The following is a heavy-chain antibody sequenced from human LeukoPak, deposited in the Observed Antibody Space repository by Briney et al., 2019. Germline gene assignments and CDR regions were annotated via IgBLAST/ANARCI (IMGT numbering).Heavy chain of an antibody. CDR2: INPNSGGT. CDR3: AFLPYDYVWGSYRYPRPYYFDY. D-gene: IGHD3-16*02. J-gene: IGHJ4*02. CDR1: GYTFTGYY. Sequence: GASVKVSCKASGYTFTGYYMHWVRQAPGQGLEWMGWINPNSGGTNYARKFQGRVTMTRDTSISTAYMELSRLRSDDTAVYYCAFLPYDYVWGSYRYPRPYYFDYWGQGTLVTVSS. V-gene: IGHV1-2*02.